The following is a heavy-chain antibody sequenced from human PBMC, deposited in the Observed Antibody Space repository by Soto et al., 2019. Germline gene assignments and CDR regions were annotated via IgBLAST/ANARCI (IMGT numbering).Heavy chain of an antibody. CDR2: IIPIFGTA. CDR3: ASRYFDWLLSYDNWFDP. Sequence: SVKVSCKASGGTFSSYAISWVRQAPGQGLEWMGGIIPIFGTANYAQKFQGRVTITADESTSTAYMELSSLRSEDTAVYYCASRYFDWLLSYDNWFDPWGQGTLVTVSS. CDR1: GGTFSSYA. V-gene: IGHV1-69*13. J-gene: IGHJ5*02. D-gene: IGHD3-9*01.